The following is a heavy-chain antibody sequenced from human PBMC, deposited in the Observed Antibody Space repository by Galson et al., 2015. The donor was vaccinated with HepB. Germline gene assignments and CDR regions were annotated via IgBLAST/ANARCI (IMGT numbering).Heavy chain of an antibody. CDR1: GLTFSSYA. CDR2: ISGSGGST. Sequence: SLRLSCAASGLTFSSYAMSWARQAPGKGLEWVSAISGSGGSTYYADSVKGRFTISRDNSKNTLYLQMNSLRAEDTAVYYCAKGNDFWSGPIDYWGQGTLVTVSS. D-gene: IGHD3-3*01. J-gene: IGHJ4*02. V-gene: IGHV3-23*01. CDR3: AKGNDFWSGPIDY.